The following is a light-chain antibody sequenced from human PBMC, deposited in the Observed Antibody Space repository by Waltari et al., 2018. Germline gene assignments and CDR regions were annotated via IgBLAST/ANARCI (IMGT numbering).Light chain of an antibody. J-gene: IGLJ3*02. CDR3: QALGTGAWV. Sequence: SYELTQPPSVSVSPGQTASITCSGDTLGNKYASWYHQKPGQSPLLDIYQDTKRPSEIPERFSGSKSANAATLTITGTQAMDEADYYCQALGTGAWVFGGGTKLTVL. CDR2: QDT. V-gene: IGLV3-1*01. CDR1: TLGNKY.